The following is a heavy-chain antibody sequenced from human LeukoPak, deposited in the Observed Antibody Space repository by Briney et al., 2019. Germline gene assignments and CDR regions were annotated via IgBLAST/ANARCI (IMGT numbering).Heavy chain of an antibody. CDR3: ARDFYGDYYFDY. D-gene: IGHD4-17*01. CDR1: GFTFSSYS. J-gene: IGHJ4*02. CDR2: ISSSSSYI. V-gene: IGHV3-21*01. Sequence: GGSLRLSCAASGFTFSSYSMNWVRQAPGKGLEWVSSISSSSSYIYYADSVKGRSTISRDNAKNSLYLQMNSLRAEDTAVYYCARDFYGDYYFDYWGQGTLVTVSS.